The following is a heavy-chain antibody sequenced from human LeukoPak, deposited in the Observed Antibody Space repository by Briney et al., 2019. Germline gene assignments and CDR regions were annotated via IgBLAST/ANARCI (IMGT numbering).Heavy chain of an antibody. CDR1: GFTFDDSA. CDR3: AKAPPYYSDSSGYFQH. V-gene: IGHV3-9*01. J-gene: IGHJ1*01. D-gene: IGHD3-22*01. Sequence: PGGSLRLSCAASGFTFDDSAMHWVRHVPGKGLEWVSGISWNSGIIDYADSVKGGFTISRDNAKISLYLQMNNLRPDDTAFYYCAKAPPYYSDSSGYFQHWGQGTLVTVSS. CDR2: ISWNSGII.